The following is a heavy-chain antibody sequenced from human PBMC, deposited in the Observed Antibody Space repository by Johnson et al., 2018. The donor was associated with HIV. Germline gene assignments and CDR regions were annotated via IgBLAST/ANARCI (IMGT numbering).Heavy chain of an antibody. V-gene: IGHV3-11*04. D-gene: IGHD3-16*01. CDR2: ISSSGSTI. CDR1: GFTFSDYY. CDR3: AKDNPRLGGAFDI. J-gene: IGHJ3*02. Sequence: VQLVESGGGVVQPGGSLRLSCAASGFTFSDYYMSWIRQAPGKGLEWVSYISSSGSTIYYADSVQGRFTISRDNAKNTLYLQMNSLRAEDTAVYYCAKDNPRLGGAFDIWGQGTMVTVSS.